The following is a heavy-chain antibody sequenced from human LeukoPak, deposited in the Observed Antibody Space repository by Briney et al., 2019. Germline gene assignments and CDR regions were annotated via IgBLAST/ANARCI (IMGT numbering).Heavy chain of an antibody. V-gene: IGHV5-51*01. J-gene: IGHJ4*02. CDR2: IFPGDSDT. CDR1: GYSFTSYC. CDR3: ATYDYGSGRYMFDY. Sequence: GESLKISCKGSGYSFTSYCIGWVRQMPGKGLEWMGIIFPGDSDTRYSPSFQGQVTISADKSISTAYLQWSSLKASGTAMYYCATYDYGSGRYMFDYWGQGTLVTVSS. D-gene: IGHD3-10*01.